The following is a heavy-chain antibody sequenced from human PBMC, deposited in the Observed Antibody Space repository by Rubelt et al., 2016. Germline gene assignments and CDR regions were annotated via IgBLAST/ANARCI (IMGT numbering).Heavy chain of an antibody. CDR2: ISAYYGNT. CDR3: ARDSGSPRGGGHDY. V-gene: IGHV1-18*01. CDR1: GYTFTSYG. Sequence: QVQLVQSGAEVKKPGASVKVSCKASGYTFTSYGISWVRQAPGQGLEWMGWISAYYGNTNYAQKVRGKVTRTTEKSTGRADMELRSLRSDDAGVYYCARDSGSPRGGGHDYWVQGTLVTVSA. J-gene: IGHJ4*02. D-gene: IGHD1-26*01.